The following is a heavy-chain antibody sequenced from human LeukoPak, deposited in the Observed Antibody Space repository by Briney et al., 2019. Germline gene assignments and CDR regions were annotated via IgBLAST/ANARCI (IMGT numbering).Heavy chain of an antibody. D-gene: IGHD2-15*01. Sequence: GGSLRLSCAASGFMFNNDVMSWVRQAPGKGLEWVSGVSGGGGSTYYADSVKGRFTISRDNSKNTLYLQMNSLRAEDTAVYYCAKGVIYCSGGTCYFGTFDIWGQGTMVTVSS. V-gene: IGHV3-23*01. J-gene: IGHJ3*02. CDR1: GFMFNNDV. CDR3: AKGVIYCSGGTCYFGTFDI. CDR2: VSGGGGST.